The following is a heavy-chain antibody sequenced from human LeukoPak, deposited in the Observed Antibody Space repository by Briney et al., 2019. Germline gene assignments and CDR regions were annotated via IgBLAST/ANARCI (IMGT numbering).Heavy chain of an antibody. CDR2: IRSKAYGGTT. CDR1: EFTVSSNS. V-gene: IGHV3-49*03. D-gene: IGHD3-3*01. CDR3: TRAPYYDFWIGWFDP. J-gene: IGHJ5*02. Sequence: GGSLRLSCAASEFTVSSNSMSWFRQAPGEGLEWVGFIRSKAYGGTTEYAASVKGRFTISRDDSKSIAYLQMNSLKTEDTAVYYCTRAPYYDFWIGWFDPWGQGTLVTVSS.